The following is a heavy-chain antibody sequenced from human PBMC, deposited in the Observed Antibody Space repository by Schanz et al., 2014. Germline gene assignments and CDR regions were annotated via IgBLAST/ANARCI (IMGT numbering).Heavy chain of an antibody. CDR3: ARDVPINDY. CDR2: ISVYHGHT. V-gene: IGHV1-18*01. D-gene: IGHD2-2*01. Sequence: QVQLVQSGVEVKRPGASVRVSCKASGYSFTDYAIHWVRQAPGQGLEWMGWISVYHGHTNYAEKVHGRVTMTTDTSTSTAYMELRSLTSDDTAVYYCARDVPINDYWGQGTPVTVSS. CDR1: GYSFTDYA. J-gene: IGHJ4*02.